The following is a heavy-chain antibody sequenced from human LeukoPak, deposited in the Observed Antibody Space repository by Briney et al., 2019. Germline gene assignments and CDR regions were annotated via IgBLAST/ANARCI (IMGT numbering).Heavy chain of an antibody. CDR1: GYTFTGYY. Sequence: ASVKVSCKASGYTFTGYYMHWVRQAPGQGLEWMGWINPNSGGTNYAQKFQGRVTMTRDTSISTAYMELSRLRSDDTAVYYCARDSFTRGYSYGYYYYYMDVWGKGTTVTVSS. D-gene: IGHD5-18*01. CDR3: ARDSFTRGYSYGYYYYYMDV. J-gene: IGHJ6*03. V-gene: IGHV1-2*02. CDR2: INPNSGGT.